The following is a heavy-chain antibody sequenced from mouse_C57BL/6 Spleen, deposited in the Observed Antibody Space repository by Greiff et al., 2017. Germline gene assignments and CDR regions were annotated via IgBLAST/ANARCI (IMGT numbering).Heavy chain of an antibody. CDR2: IYPSDSET. V-gene: IGHV1-61*01. CDR1: GYTFTSYW. J-gene: IGHJ2*01. Sequence: QVQLQQPGAELVRPGSSVKLSCKASGYTFTSYWMDWVKQRPGQGLEWIGNIYPSDSETHYNQKFKDKATLTVDKSSSTAYMQRSSLTSEDSAVYYCARSYCFDCWGQGTTLAVSS. CDR3: ARSYCFDC.